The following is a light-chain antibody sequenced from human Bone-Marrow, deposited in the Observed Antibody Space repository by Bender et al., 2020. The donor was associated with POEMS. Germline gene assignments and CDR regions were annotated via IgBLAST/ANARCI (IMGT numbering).Light chain of an antibody. Sequence: QSVLTQPLSVSGAPGQRVTISCTGSSSNFGAAYAPHWYQQLPGAASKLLIYANNVRSSGVPDRSSGSKSGTSASLAISEIQSEDVALYYCSAWDDSLGGWVFGAGTKLTVL. CDR3: SAWDDSLGGWV. CDR1: SSNFGAAYA. J-gene: IGLJ3*02. V-gene: IGLV1-50*01. CDR2: ANN.